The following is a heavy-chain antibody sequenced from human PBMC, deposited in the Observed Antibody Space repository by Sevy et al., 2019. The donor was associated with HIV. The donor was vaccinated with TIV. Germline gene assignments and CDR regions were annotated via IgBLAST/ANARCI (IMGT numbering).Heavy chain of an antibody. CDR2: INSSGGST. J-gene: IGHJ4*02. CDR3: AIPGFSGYDGVDQ. Sequence: ASVKVSCKASGYTFTSYSIHWVRQAPGQGLEWMGIINSSGGSTTYAQMFQGRVTLTRDKSTSTVFLELSSLRSDDTAVYYCAIPGFSGYDGVDQWGQGTLVTVSS. D-gene: IGHD5-12*01. V-gene: IGHV1-46*01. CDR1: GYTFTSYS.